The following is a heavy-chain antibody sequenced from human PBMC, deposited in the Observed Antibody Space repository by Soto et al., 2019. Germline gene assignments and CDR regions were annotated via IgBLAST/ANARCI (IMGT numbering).Heavy chain of an antibody. V-gene: IGHV4-34*01. Sequence: SQTMSLRCTGYGGSCSGYYRSWFRQPPGKGLGWIGEINHSGSTNYNRSVNSRVTISLXXXXXXIXLXLXSXTAAXTAVYYCSRYVDTAKFLDYWGQGTRVTVST. CDR1: GGSCSGYY. J-gene: IGHJ4*02. CDR2: INHSGST. D-gene: IGHD5-18*01. CDR3: SRYVDTAKFLDY.